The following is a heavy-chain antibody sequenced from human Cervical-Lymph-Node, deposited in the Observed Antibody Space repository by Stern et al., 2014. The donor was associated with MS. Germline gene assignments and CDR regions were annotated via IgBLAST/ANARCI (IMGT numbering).Heavy chain of an antibody. CDR1: GLTVSNNY. D-gene: IGHD1-26*01. J-gene: IGHJ3*01. V-gene: IGHV3-53*01. CDR3: ARVVREGTFDV. Sequence: EVQLVESGGGLIHPGGSLRLSCEVSGLTVSNNYMTWVRQAPGQGLEWVSVLYSGGSPYYADSVKGRFTISRDKSKNTVFLQMNSLRAEDTAVYYCARVVREGTFDVWGQGTRVTVSS. CDR2: LYSGGSP.